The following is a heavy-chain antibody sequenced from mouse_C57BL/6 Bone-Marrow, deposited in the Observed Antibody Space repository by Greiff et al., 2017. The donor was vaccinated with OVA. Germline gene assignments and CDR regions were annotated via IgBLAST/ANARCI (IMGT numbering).Heavy chain of an antibody. CDR1: GFSLTSYG. J-gene: IGHJ4*01. Sequence: VKLMESGPGLVAPSQSLSITCTVSGFSLTSYGVDWVRQPPGKGLEWLGVIWGGGSTNYNSALMSRLSISKDNSKSQVFLKMNSLQTDDTAMYYCASRITTETGYYAMDYWGQGTSVTVSS. D-gene: IGHD1-1*01. CDR2: IWGGGST. V-gene: IGHV2-9*01. CDR3: ASRITTETGYYAMDY.